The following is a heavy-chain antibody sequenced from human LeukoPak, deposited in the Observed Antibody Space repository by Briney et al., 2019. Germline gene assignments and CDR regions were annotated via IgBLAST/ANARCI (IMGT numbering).Heavy chain of an antibody. CDR3: AREVRIDPGWFDP. CDR2: IYYSGST. J-gene: IGHJ5*02. V-gene: IGHV4-59*11. Sequence: SETLTLTCTVSGCSISSHYWSWIRQPPGKGLEWIGYIYYSGSTSYNPSLKSRVIISVDTSKNQFSLKLSSVTAADTAVYYCAREVRIDPGWFDPWGQGTLVTVSS. CDR1: GCSISSHY. D-gene: IGHD2-15*01.